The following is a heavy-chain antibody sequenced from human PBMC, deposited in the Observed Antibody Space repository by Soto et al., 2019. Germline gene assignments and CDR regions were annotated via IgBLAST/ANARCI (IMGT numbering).Heavy chain of an antibody. D-gene: IGHD3-10*01. J-gene: IGHJ4*02. Sequence: GGSLRLSCTTSGFIFGDYAMNWFRQAPGKGLEWVGLIRRKEYGGTTEYAASVKGRFTISRDDSQRIAFLQMNSLKTEDTALYYCGSAVNYYGSGSYYDDYWGQGTLVTVSS. CDR3: GSAVNYYGSGSYYDDY. CDR2: IRRKEYGGTT. CDR1: GFIFGDYA. V-gene: IGHV3-49*03.